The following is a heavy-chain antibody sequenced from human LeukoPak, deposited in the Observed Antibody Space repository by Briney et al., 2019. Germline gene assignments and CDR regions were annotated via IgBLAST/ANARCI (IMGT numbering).Heavy chain of an antibody. J-gene: IGHJ4*02. CDR2: IYPGDCDT. CDR3: ARVRMGRFLEWLLFDY. V-gene: IGHV5-51*01. CDR1: GYRFTSYW. Sequence: GGSLKISFKGSGYRFTSYWIGWVRPRPGKGLEWMGMIYPGDCDTRYSTSFQGQVNISDDKSINTAYLEWSSLKASDTAMYYCARVRMGRFLEWLLFDYWGQGTLVTVSS. D-gene: IGHD3-3*01.